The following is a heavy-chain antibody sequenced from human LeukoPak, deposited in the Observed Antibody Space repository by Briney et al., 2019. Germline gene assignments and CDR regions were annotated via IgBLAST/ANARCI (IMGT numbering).Heavy chain of an antibody. CDR3: TRDPEYYYDSSGYYYFAFDI. CDR1: GFTFSSYS. V-gene: IGHV3-21*01. D-gene: IGHD3-22*01. J-gene: IGHJ3*02. CDR2: IISSSSYI. Sequence: PGGSVRLSCAASGFTFSSYSMNWVRQAPGKGLEWVSSIISSSSYIYYADSVKGRFTISRDNAKNSLYLQMNNLRAEDTAVYYCTRDPEYYYDSSGYYYFAFDIWGQGTLVTVSS.